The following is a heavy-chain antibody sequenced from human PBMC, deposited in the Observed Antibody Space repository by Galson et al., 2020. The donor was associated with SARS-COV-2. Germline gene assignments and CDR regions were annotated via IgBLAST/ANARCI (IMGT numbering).Heavy chain of an antibody. CDR1: GFTFSSYG. J-gene: IGHJ6*02. CDR2: ISYDGSNK. CDR3: AKDMEYYDILTGYLGAPSKRYYYYGMDV. D-gene: IGHD3-9*01. V-gene: IGHV3-30*18. Sequence: GRDQLGESLKISCAASGFTFSSYGMHWVRQAPGKGLEWVAVISYDGSNKYYADSVKGRFTISRDNSKNTLYLQMNSLRAEDTAVYYCAKDMEYYDILTGYLGAPSKRYYYYGMDVWGQGTTVTVSS.